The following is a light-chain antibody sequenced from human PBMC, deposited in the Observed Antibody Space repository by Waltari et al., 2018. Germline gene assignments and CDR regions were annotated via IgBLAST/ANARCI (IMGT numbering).Light chain of an antibody. Sequence: DIVMTQSPLSLPVTPGEPASISCRSSQSLLHSNGYNYLDWYLQKPGQSPQLLIYLGSTRASGVPDRFSGSRSGTDFTLKISRVEAEDVGVYYCMQALQTPITFGQGTRLEIK. CDR1: QSLLHSNGYNY. J-gene: IGKJ5*01. CDR2: LGS. CDR3: MQALQTPIT. V-gene: IGKV2-28*01.